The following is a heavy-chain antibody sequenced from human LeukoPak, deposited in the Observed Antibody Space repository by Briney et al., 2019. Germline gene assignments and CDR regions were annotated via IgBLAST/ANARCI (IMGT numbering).Heavy chain of an antibody. Sequence: GSLRLSCAASAFTFSNYWMSWVRQAPGKGLEWVANIKEDGSEINYVDSVKGRFTISRDNAKNSLYLQMNSLTVDDTAVYYCARDRGYSSFDYWGQGTLVTVSS. D-gene: IGHD4-23*01. CDR2: IKEDGSEI. V-gene: IGHV3-7*01. CDR3: ARDRGYSSFDY. J-gene: IGHJ4*02. CDR1: AFTFSNYW.